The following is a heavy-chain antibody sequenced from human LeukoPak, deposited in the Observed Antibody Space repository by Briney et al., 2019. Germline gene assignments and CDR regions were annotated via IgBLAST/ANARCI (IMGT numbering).Heavy chain of an antibody. D-gene: IGHD6-13*01. Sequence: ASVKVSCKASGYTFTSYGISWVRQAPGQGLEWMGWISAYNGNTNYAQKLQGRVTMTTDTSTSTAYMELRSLRSDDTAVYYCARDNVNPGIVAAGIRLGYYYYMDVWGKGTTVTVSS. CDR1: GYTFTSYG. CDR2: ISAYNGNT. CDR3: ARDNVNPGIVAAGIRLGYYYYMDV. J-gene: IGHJ6*03. V-gene: IGHV1-18*01.